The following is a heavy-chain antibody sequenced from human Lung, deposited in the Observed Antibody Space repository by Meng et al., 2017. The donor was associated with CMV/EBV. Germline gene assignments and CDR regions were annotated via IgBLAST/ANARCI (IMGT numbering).Heavy chain of an antibody. J-gene: IGHJ5*02. V-gene: IGHV1-8*01. CDR1: EYTFTSYD. Sequence: AEVKKPGAPGKVTCNASEYTFTSYDINWGRRATGPGLEWLGWMNPNSGNTGYAQKFQGRVTMTRNTSISTAYMELSSLRSEDTAVYYCARGYCSGGSCPVFDPWGQGTLVTVSS. CDR2: MNPNSGNT. D-gene: IGHD2-15*01. CDR3: ARGYCSGGSCPVFDP.